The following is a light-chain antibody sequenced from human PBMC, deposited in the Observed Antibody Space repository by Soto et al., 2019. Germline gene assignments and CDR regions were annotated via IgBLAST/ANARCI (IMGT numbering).Light chain of an antibody. V-gene: IGKV1-9*01. J-gene: IGKJ4*01. CDR1: QALSNY. CDR2: SAS. Sequence: DIRLTQSPSVLSASVGDTVTITWRASQALSNYLAWYQQKQGKAPDLLIYSASTLQSGVPSRFSGSGSETEFSITIRALKHEDFETYYCQQLSRYTLTFGGGTKVDIK. CDR3: QQLSRYTLT.